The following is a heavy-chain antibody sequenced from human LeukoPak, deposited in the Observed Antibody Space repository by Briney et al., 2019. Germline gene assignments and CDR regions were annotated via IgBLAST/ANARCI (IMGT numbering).Heavy chain of an antibody. Sequence: GGSLRLSCAASGFTFSSYAMSWVRQAPGKGLEWVSAISGSGGSTYYADSVKGRFTISRDNSKSTLYLQMNSLRAEDTAVYYCAKGPLYYYDSSGYSDYFDYWGQGTLVTVSS. J-gene: IGHJ4*02. D-gene: IGHD3-22*01. V-gene: IGHV3-23*01. CDR2: ISGSGGST. CDR3: AKGPLYYYDSSGYSDYFDY. CDR1: GFTFSSYA.